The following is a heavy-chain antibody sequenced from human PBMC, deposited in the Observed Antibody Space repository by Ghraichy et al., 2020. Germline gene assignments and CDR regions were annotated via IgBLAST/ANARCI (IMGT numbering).Heavy chain of an antibody. CDR3: ATEGGTIFGVVIGWFDP. V-gene: IGHV3-30*04. CDR2: ISYDGSNK. CDR1: GFTFSSYA. D-gene: IGHD3-3*01. Sequence: LSLTCAASGFTFSSYAMHWVRQAPGKGLEWVAVISYDGSNKYYADSVKGRFTISRDNSKNTLYLQMNSLRAEDTAVYYCATEGGTIFGVVIGWFDPWGQGTLVTVSS. J-gene: IGHJ5*02.